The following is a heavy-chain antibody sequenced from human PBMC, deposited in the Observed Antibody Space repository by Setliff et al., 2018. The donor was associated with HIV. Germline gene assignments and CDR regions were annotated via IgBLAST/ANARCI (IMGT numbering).Heavy chain of an antibody. J-gene: IGHJ4*02. Sequence: SGPTLVNPTQTLTLTCTFSGFSLSTIGMRLNWIRQPPGKALEWLAHIFSNDGKSYSTSLKSRLTISKDTSESQVVLTMTNMDPVDTATYYCARIGGDSSGWYPSFFFDYWGQGTLVTVSS. D-gene: IGHD6-19*01. V-gene: IGHV2-26*01. CDR3: ARIGGDSSGWYPSFFFDY. CDR2: IFSNDGK. CDR1: GFSLSTIGMR.